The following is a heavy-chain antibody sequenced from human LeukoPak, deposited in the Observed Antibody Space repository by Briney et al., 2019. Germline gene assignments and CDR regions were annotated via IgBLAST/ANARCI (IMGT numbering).Heavy chain of an antibody. CDR2: ISGSGGST. CDR1: GFTFSSYA. CDR3: AKDYYVSSSPYYFDY. Sequence: GGSLRLSCAASGFTFSSYAMTWVRQAPGKGLEWVSTISGSGGSTYYADSVKGRFAISRDNSKNTLYLQINSLRAEDTAVYYCAKDYYVSSSPYYFDYWGQGTLVTVSS. D-gene: IGHD3-22*01. V-gene: IGHV3-23*01. J-gene: IGHJ4*02.